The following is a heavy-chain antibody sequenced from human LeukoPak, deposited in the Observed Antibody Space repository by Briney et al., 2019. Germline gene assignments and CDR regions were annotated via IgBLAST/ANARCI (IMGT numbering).Heavy chain of an antibody. D-gene: IGHD1-26*01. J-gene: IGHJ4*02. CDR3: VRRLVGTKYFDY. V-gene: IGHV5-51*01. Sequence: GESLKISCKGSGYTFTTKWIGWLRQMPGKSLEWMGTIYPGDSDTRYRQSFQGQVTISTDNSMSTTYLQRSSLKASDTAMYYCVRRLVGTKYFDYWGQGTLVTVSS. CDR2: IYPGDSDT. CDR1: GYTFTTKW.